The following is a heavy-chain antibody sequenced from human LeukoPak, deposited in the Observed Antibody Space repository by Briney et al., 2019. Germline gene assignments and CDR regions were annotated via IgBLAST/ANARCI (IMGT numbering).Heavy chain of an antibody. Sequence: SVRVSCKASGGTFSSYAISWVRQAPGQGLEWMGRIIPIFGIANYAQKFQGRVTITADKSTSTAYMELSSLRSEDTAVYYCARSQAVAGTHPYYFDYWGQGTLVTVSS. CDR1: GGTFSSYA. D-gene: IGHD6-19*01. CDR3: ARSQAVAGTHPYYFDY. CDR2: IIPIFGIA. J-gene: IGHJ4*02. V-gene: IGHV1-69*04.